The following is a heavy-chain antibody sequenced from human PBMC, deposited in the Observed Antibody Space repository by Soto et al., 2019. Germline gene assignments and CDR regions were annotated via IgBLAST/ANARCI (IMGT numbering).Heavy chain of an antibody. V-gene: IGHV4-59*01. CDR2: TYYSGST. CDR1: GGSISSYY. J-gene: IGHJ6*02. CDR3: ARAASSSGWYGKNYYYYGMDV. Sequence: SETLSLTCTVSGGSISSYYWSWIRQPPGKGLEWIGYTYYSGSTNYNPSLKSRVTISVDTSKNQFSLKLSSVTAADTAVYYCARAASSSGWYGKNYYYYGMDVWGQGTTVTVSS. D-gene: IGHD6-19*01.